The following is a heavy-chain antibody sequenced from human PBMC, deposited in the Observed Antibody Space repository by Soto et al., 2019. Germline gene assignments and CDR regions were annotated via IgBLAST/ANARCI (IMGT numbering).Heavy chain of an antibody. J-gene: IGHJ6*02. CDR3: ERGTNPYYYGMDV. CDR1: GGTFSSYA. CDR2: IIPIFGTA. V-gene: IGHV1-69*13. Sequence: SVKVSCKASGGTFSSYAISWVRQAPGQGLEWMGGIIPIFGTANYAQKFQGRVTITADESTSTAYMELSSLRSEDTAVYYCERGTNPYYYGMDVWGQGTTVTVSS. D-gene: IGHD1-1*01.